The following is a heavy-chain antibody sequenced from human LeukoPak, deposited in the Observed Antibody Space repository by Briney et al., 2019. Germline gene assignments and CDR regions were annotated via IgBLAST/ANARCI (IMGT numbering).Heavy chain of an antibody. Sequence: QPGGSLRLSCAASRFTFSSYVMTWVRQAPGAGLEWVSAIGTHSTSTDYPDSVKGRFTISRDDSKNTVFLQMTSLRVEDTALYYCTRRVGGTPDYWGLGTLVTVSS. J-gene: IGHJ4*02. V-gene: IGHV3-23*01. CDR3: TRRVGGTPDY. CDR2: IGTHSTST. CDR1: RFTFSSYV. D-gene: IGHD1-26*01.